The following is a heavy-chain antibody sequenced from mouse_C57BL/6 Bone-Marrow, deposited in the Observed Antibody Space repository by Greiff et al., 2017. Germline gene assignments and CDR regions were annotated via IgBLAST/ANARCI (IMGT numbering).Heavy chain of an antibody. Sequence: VQLQQPGAELVRPGSSVKLSCKASGYTFTSYWMHWVKQSPIQGLEWIGNIDPSDSETHYNQKFKDKATLTVDKSSSTAYMQLSSLTSEDSAVYYCAREGYYDYPYWYFDVWGTGTTVTVSS. CDR2: IDPSDSET. CDR1: GYTFTSYW. CDR3: AREGYYDYPYWYFDV. D-gene: IGHD2-4*01. J-gene: IGHJ1*03. V-gene: IGHV1-52*01.